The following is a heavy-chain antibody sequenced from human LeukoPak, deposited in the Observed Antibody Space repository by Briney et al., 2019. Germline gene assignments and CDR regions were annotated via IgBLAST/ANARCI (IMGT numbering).Heavy chain of an antibody. CDR3: ARDSIYGDSPGYYFDY. D-gene: IGHD4-17*01. CDR1: GFTFSSYG. CDR2: ICHDGSKK. J-gene: IGHJ4*02. Sequence: GGSLRLSCAASGFTFSSYGMHWVRQAPAKGLEGVAFICHDGSKKYYEDPVKGRFPISRDNSQNTLYLQMNSLRGEDTAVYYCARDSIYGDSPGYYFDYWGQGTLVTVSS. V-gene: IGHV3-33*01.